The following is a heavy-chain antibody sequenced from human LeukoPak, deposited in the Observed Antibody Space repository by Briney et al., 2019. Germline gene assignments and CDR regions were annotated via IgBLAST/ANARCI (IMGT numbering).Heavy chain of an antibody. Sequence: GASVKVSCKVSGYTFTAYYMHWLRQAPGQGLEWMGWINPNSGGTNYAQNFQGRVAMTRDTSISTAYRELSRLRSDDTAVYYCASDLWGVGPSLVGYYFDHWGQGTLVTVSS. D-gene: IGHD1-26*01. CDR3: ASDLWGVGPSLVGYYFDH. CDR2: INPNSGGT. V-gene: IGHV1-2*02. CDR1: GYTFTAYY. J-gene: IGHJ4*02.